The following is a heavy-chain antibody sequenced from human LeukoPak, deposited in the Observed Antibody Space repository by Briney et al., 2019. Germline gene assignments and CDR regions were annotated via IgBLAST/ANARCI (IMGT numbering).Heavy chain of an antibody. D-gene: IGHD1-26*01. CDR1: GYTFTGYY. CDR2: IIPIFGTA. J-gene: IGHJ6*03. V-gene: IGHV1-69*06. Sequence: GASVKVSCKASGYTFTGYYMHWVRQAPGQGLEWMGGIIPIFGTANYAQKFQGRVTITADKSSSTAYMELSSLRSEDTAVYYCARDPVGGSYRGSPYYYMDVWGKGTTVTVSS. CDR3: ARDPVGGSYRGSPYYYMDV.